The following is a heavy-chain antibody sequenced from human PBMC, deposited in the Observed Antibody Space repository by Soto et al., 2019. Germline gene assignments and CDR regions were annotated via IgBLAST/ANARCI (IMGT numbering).Heavy chain of an antibody. J-gene: IGHJ4*02. D-gene: IGHD6-13*01. Sequence: QVQLVQSGAEVKKPGASVKVSCKASGYTFTSYGISWVRQSPGQGLEWMGWISAYNGNTNYAQKLQGRITMTNDTSTSRAYMELRGLRSDDTAVYYCARDRQAYIAAADSDYWGQGTLVAVS. CDR3: ARDRQAYIAAADSDY. V-gene: IGHV1-18*04. CDR2: ISAYNGNT. CDR1: GYTFTSYG.